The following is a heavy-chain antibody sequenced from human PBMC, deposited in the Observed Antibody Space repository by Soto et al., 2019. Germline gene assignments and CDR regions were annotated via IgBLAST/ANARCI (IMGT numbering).Heavy chain of an antibody. D-gene: IGHD5-18*01. CDR1: GFTFSAYS. Sequence: EVQLLESGGGLVQPGGSLRLSCTASGFTFSAYSMSWVRQAPGKGLEWVSGMSGLGGSTYYADSVRGRFTIGRDNSKNTPYLQMNRLRAEDTAVYYCAKSYGDTWQQYFFDSWGQGTLLTVSS. J-gene: IGHJ4*02. CDR2: MSGLGGST. CDR3: AKSYGDTWQQYFFDS. V-gene: IGHV3-23*01.